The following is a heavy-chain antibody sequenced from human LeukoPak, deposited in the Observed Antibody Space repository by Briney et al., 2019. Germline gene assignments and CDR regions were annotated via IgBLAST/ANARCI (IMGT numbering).Heavy chain of an antibody. V-gene: IGHV4-59*01. Sequence: PSETLSLTCTVSGGSIFSYYWSWIRQPPGKGLEWIGYIYNSGSTNYNPSLKSRITISIDTSRIQFSLKLSSVTAADTAVYYCARARDWGRNFEYWGQGTLVTVSS. CDR1: GGSIFSYY. CDR2: IYNSGST. J-gene: IGHJ4*02. D-gene: IGHD7-27*01. CDR3: ARARDWGRNFEY.